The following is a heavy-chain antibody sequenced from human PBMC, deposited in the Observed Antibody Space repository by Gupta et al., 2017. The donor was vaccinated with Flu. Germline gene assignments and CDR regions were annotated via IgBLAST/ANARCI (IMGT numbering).Heavy chain of an antibody. D-gene: IGHD7-27*01. J-gene: IGHJ4*02. V-gene: IGHV4-61*02. CDR2: IYATGST. CDR1: GASITSDVYY. CDR3: ARDKNGDYYLDY. Sequence: QVQLQESGPGVVTPSQTLSLTCTVSGASITSDVYYWSWLRQPAGKALEWIGRIYATGSTNYNPSPRGRLTISVDAAKQQFFLNLSSVTASDTAVYYCARDKNGDYYLDYWGQGSLVTVSS.